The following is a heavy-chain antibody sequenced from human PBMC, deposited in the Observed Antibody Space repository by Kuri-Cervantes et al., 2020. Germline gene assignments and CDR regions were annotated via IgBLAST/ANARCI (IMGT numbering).Heavy chain of an antibody. Sequence: SETLSLTCAVSGDSISSGYFWGWIRQPPGKGLEWIGNIYHTGSTYYNPSLKSRVTLSVDTTKEQFSLKLSSVTAADTAVYYCARGNVRYYGSGSYYNLHNWFDPWGQGTLVTVSS. D-gene: IGHD3-10*01. CDR3: ARGNVRYYGSGSYYNLHNWFDP. CDR2: IYHTGST. V-gene: IGHV4-38-2*01. CDR1: GDSISSGYF. J-gene: IGHJ5*02.